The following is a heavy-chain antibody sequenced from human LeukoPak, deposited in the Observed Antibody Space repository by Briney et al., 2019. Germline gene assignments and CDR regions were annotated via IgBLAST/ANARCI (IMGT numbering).Heavy chain of an antibody. V-gene: IGHV3-30-3*01. CDR2: ISSDGSDK. CDR1: GFTFSSFT. D-gene: IGHD2-15*01. J-gene: IGHJ4*02. CDR3: ARDPPGWYYFDY. Sequence: GRSLSLSCEVSGFTFSSFTMHWVRQAPGKGLGWVAVISSDGSDKYYPDSVKGRFTISRDNSKNTLYLQVRSLRLEDTAMYFCARDPPGWYYFDYWGQGTLVTVSS.